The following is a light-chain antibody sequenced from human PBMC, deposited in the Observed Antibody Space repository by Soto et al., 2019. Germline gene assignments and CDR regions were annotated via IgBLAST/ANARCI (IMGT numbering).Light chain of an antibody. CDR3: QQSYSNSIT. Sequence: DIQMTQSPSSLSASIGDRVTITCRARKSISSPLYWFQQKPGQAPKLLIYAASSLQSGVPSRFSGSGSGTDFTLTISRLQPEDFSTYYCQQSYSNSITFGQGTRLEIK. CDR2: AAS. V-gene: IGKV1-39*01. CDR1: KSISSP. J-gene: IGKJ5*01.